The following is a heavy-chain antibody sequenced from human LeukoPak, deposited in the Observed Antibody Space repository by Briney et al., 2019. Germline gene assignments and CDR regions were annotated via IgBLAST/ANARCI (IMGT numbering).Heavy chain of an antibody. CDR3: ARGSKGYSGYDLYYYYGMDV. V-gene: IGHV4-34*01. J-gene: IGHJ6*02. Sequence: SETLSLTCAVYGGSFSGYYWSWIRQPPGKGLEWIGEINHSGSTNYNPSLKSRVTISVDTSKNQFSLKLCSVTAADTAVYYCARGSKGYSGYDLYYYYGMDVWGQGTTVTVSS. CDR1: GGSFSGYY. CDR2: INHSGST. D-gene: IGHD5-12*01.